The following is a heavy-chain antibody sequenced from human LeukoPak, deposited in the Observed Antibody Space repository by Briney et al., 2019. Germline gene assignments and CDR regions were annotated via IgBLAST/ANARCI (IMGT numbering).Heavy chain of an antibody. V-gene: IGHV4-34*01. CDR2: INHSGST. CDR1: GGSFSGYY. D-gene: IGHD6-13*01. CDR3: ARSDSSSWYLSYFDY. J-gene: IGHJ4*02. Sequence: SETLSLTCAVYGGSFSGYYWSWIRQPPGKGLEWIGEINHSGSTNYNPSLKSRVTISVDTSKNQFSLKLSSVTAADTAVYYCARSDSSSWYLSYFDYWGQGTLVTVSS.